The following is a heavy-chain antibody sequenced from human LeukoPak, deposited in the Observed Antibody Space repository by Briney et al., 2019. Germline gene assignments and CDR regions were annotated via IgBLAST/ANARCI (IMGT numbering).Heavy chain of an antibody. CDR3: AKYAYNWNAPDGFDM. D-gene: IGHD1-1*01. V-gene: IGHV3-30*18. CDR1: GFPFSSYA. J-gene: IGHJ3*02. CDR2: ISYDGSRK. Sequence: GGSLRLPCAASGFPFSSYAMQWVRQAPGKGLEWVAVISYDGSRKHYGDSVKGRFTISRDNSESTLFLQMNSLRTDDTSVYFCAKYAYNWNAPDGFDMWGQGTMVIVSS.